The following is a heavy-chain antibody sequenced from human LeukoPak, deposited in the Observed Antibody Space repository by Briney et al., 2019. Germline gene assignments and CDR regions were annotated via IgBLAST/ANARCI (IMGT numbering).Heavy chain of an antibody. Sequence: GESLKISCKGSGYTFASYWIGWVRQMPGKGLEWMGITYPGDFDTRYSPSFQGQVTISVDKSISTAYLQWSSLKASDTAMYYCARLSLSSSRVDFNWFDPWGQGTLVTVSS. D-gene: IGHD6-13*01. CDR3: ARLSLSSSRVDFNWFDP. J-gene: IGHJ5*02. CDR2: TYPGDFDT. V-gene: IGHV5-51*01. CDR1: GYTFASYW.